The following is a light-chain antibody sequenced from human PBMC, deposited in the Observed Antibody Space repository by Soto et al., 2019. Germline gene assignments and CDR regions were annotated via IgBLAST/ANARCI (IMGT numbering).Light chain of an antibody. CDR2: ATS. CDR3: QQNYITPYT. CDR1: QGMSGY. J-gene: IGKJ2*01. Sequence: DIQMTQSPSSLSASVGDRVTITCRASQGMSGYLNWYQQKPGKAPKLLIYATSTLQSGVPSRFSGSGSGTDFTLTISSLQPEDFATHLCQQNYITPYTFGQGTKVEIK. V-gene: IGKV1-39*01.